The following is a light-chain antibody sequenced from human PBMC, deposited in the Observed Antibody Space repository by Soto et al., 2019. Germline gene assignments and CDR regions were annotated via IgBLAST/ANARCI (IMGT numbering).Light chain of an antibody. Sequence: QSALAQPASVSGSPGQSITISCTGTSSDVGAYDFVSWYQQHPDKAPKLMIYEVGNRPSGVSYRFSGSKSVNTATLTISGLQAEDEADYYCSSYTTSSTRVFVTGTKVTVL. V-gene: IGLV2-14*03. CDR2: EVG. CDR1: SSDVGAYDF. J-gene: IGLJ1*01. CDR3: SSYTTSSTRV.